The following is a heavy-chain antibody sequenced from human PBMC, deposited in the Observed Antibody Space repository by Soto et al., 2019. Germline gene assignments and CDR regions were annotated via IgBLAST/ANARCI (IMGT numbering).Heavy chain of an antibody. V-gene: IGHV1-69*13. Sequence: SVKVSCKASGGTFSNYAISWVRQAPGQGLEWMGGIIPIFGTANYAQKFQGRVTITADESTSTAYMELSSLRSEDTAVYYCARALRSGYYPSGYWGQGTLVTVSS. CDR2: IIPIFGTA. CDR1: GGTFSNYA. D-gene: IGHD3-22*01. CDR3: ARALRSGYYPSGY. J-gene: IGHJ4*02.